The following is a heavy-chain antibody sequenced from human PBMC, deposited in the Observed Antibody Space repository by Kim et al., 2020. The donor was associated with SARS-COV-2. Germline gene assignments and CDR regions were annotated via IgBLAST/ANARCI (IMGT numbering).Heavy chain of an antibody. V-gene: IGHV5-51*01. Sequence: GESLKISCKGSGYSFTSYWIAWVRQTPGKGPEWMGIIYPGDSDTTYSPSFQGQVTISADKSITTAYLQWSTLKASDTAMYYCARGRADFTSSTSCDVDYW. D-gene: IGHD2-2*01. CDR2: IYPGDSDT. J-gene: IGHJ4*01. CDR1: GYSFTSYW. CDR3: ARGRADFTSSTSCDVDY.